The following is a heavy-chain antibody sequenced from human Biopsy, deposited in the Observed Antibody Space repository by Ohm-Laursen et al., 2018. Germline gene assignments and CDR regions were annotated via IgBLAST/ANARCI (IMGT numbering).Heavy chain of an antibody. CDR2: IDWNSRNI. J-gene: IGHJ6*02. CDR1: GFIFDDYA. V-gene: IGHV3-9*01. CDR3: VKDTNWNYVWDRPGATKGMDV. Sequence: SLRLSCTASGFIFDDYAMHWVRQSPGKGLEWVAGIDWNSRNINYGDSVKGRFSVSRDNAKNSLYLQMNSLRGEDTALYYCVKDTNWNYVWDRPGATKGMDVWGQGTTVTVSS. D-gene: IGHD1-7*01.